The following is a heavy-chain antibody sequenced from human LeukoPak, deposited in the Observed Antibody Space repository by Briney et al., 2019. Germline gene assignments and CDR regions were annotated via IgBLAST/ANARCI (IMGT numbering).Heavy chain of an antibody. CDR2: ISGSGGST. CDR1: GFTFSSHA. V-gene: IGHV3-23*01. Sequence: GGSLRLSCAASGFTFSSHAMSWVRQAPGKGLEWVSGISGSGGSTYYADSVKGRFTISRDNSKNTLYLQMNSLRAEDTAVYYCARDYYGSGIYFHYWGQGTLVTVSS. J-gene: IGHJ4*02. CDR3: ARDYYGSGIYFHY. D-gene: IGHD3-10*01.